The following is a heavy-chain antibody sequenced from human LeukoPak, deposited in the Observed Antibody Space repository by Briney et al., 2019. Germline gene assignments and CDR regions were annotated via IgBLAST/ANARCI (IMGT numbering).Heavy chain of an antibody. V-gene: IGHV4-4*07. CDR1: GGSISSYY. J-gene: IGHJ4*02. D-gene: IGHD3-9*01. CDR3: ARGYYDILTGYHRYFDY. CDR2: IYTSGST. Sequence: SETLSLTCTVSGGSISSYYWSWIRQPAGKGLEWIGRIYTSGSTNYNPSLKSRVTISVDTSKNQFSLKLSSVTAADTAVYYCARGYYDILTGYHRYFDYWGQGTLVTVSS.